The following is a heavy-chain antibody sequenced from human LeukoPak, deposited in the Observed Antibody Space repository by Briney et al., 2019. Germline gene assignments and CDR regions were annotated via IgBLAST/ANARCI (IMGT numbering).Heavy chain of an antibody. J-gene: IGHJ6*02. CDR2: INHSGRT. Sequence: KPSETLSLTCAVYGGSFSDYFWGWIRQPPGKGLEWIGEINHSGRTYYNPSLKSRVIISVDTSKNQFSLNLSSVTAADTAVYYCTRDVVVVPAAIHYGMDVWGQGTTLTVSS. CDR1: GGSFSDYF. D-gene: IGHD2-2*01. CDR3: TRDVVVVPAAIHYGMDV. V-gene: IGHV4-34*01.